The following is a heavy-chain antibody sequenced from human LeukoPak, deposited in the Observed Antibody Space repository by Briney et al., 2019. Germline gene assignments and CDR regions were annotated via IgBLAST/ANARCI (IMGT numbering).Heavy chain of an antibody. CDR3: ARDGTVTAGPFDP. CDR2: ISYDGSNK. V-gene: IGHV3-33*05. D-gene: IGHD4-11*01. CDR1: GFTFSGYG. Sequence: GRSLRLSCTTSGFTFSGYGMHWVRQAPGKGLEWVAVISYDGSNKYYADSVKGRFTISRDNSKNTLYLQMNSLRVEDTAVYYCARDGTVTAGPFDPWGQGTLVTVSS. J-gene: IGHJ5*02.